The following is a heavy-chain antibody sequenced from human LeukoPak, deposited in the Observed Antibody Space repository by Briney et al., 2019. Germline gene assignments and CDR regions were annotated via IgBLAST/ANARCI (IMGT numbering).Heavy chain of an antibody. J-gene: IGHJ4*02. D-gene: IGHD5-18*01. CDR3: ARGPSYSYGKDFDY. Sequence: SETLSLTCTVSGGSISRGGYYWSWIRQHPGKGLEWIGYIYYSGSTYYNPSLKSRVTISVDTSKNQFSLKLSSVTAADTAVYYCARGPSYSYGKDFDYWGQGTLVTVSS. CDR2: IYYSGST. V-gene: IGHV4-31*03. CDR1: GGSISRGGYY.